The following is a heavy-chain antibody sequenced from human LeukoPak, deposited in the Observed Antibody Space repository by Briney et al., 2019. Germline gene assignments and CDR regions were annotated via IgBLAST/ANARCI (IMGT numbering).Heavy chain of an antibody. J-gene: IGHJ4*02. CDR3: ARRTNSSGCYHFDY. CDR2: INHSGST. D-gene: IGHD3-22*01. Sequence: SETLSLTCAVYGGSFSGYYWSWIRQPPGKGLEWIGEINHSGSTNYNPSLKSRVTISVDTSKNQFSLKLSSVTAADTAVYYCARRTNSSGCYHFDYWGQGTLVTVSS. V-gene: IGHV4-34*01. CDR1: GGSFSGYY.